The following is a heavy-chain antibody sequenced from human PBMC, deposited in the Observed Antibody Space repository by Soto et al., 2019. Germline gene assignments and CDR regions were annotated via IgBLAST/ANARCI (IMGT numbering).Heavy chain of an antibody. CDR3: ARELGGSGGGYGMDV. CDR2: IGTAGDT. V-gene: IGHV3-13*04. D-gene: IGHD3-10*01. J-gene: IGHJ6*02. CDR1: GFTFSSYD. Sequence: GGSLRLSCAASGFTFSSYDMHWVRQATGKGLEWVSAIGTAGDTYYPGSVKGRFTISRENAKNSLYLQMNSLRAGDTAVYYCARELGGSGGGYGMDVWGQGTTVTVSS.